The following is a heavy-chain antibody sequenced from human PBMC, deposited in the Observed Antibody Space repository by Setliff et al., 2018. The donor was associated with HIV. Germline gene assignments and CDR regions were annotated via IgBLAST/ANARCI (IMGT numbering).Heavy chain of an antibody. CDR3: ARDPTGGAARFDY. CDR1: GGTLSSYA. Sequence: GASVKVSCKASGGTLSSYAISWVRQAPGQGLEWMGRIIPISGTANNAQKFQGRVTITADESTNTAYMELIGLKSEDTAVYYCARDPTGGAARFDYWGQGTLVTVSS. J-gene: IGHJ4*02. V-gene: IGHV1-69*13. CDR2: IIPISGTA. D-gene: IGHD6-6*01.